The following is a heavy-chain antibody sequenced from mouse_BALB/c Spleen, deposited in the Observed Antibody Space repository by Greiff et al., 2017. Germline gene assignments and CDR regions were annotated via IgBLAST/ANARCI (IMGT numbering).Heavy chain of an antibody. V-gene: IGHV1-15*01. CDR3: TRRGY. CDR1: GYTFTDYE. J-gene: IGHJ2*01. Sequence: QVHVKQSGAELVRPGASVTLSCKASGYTFTDYEMHWVKQTPVHGLEWIGAIDPETGGTAYNQKFKGKATLTADKSSSTAYMELRSLTSEDSAVYYCTRRGYWGQGTTLTVSS. CDR2: IDPETGGT.